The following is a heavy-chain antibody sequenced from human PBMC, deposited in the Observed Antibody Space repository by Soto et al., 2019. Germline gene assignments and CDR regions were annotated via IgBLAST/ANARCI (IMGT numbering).Heavy chain of an antibody. V-gene: IGHV4-59*01. CDR1: GGSISSYY. D-gene: IGHD2-21*02. J-gene: IGHJ5*02. CDR3: ARWVTGPITWFDP. Sequence: SVTLSLTWSVAGGSISSYYGRWIRQPPGKGLEWIGYIYYSGSTNYNPSLKGRVTISVDTSKNQFSLKLSSVTAADTAVYYCARWVTGPITWFDPWGHGTTVTVSS. CDR2: IYYSGST.